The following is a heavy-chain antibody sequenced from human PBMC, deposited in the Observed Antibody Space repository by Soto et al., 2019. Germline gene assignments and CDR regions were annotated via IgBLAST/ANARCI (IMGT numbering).Heavy chain of an antibody. D-gene: IGHD3-22*01. V-gene: IGHV3-7*01. CDR2: IKQDGSES. CDR1: GFILSNFW. CDR3: ARGQRRDGSGYTRCFDY. Sequence: PGGSLRLSCAASGFILSNFWMNWVRQAPGKGLEWVANIKQDGSESHHVDSVKGRFTISRDNARNSLYLQMSSLRAEDTAVYYCARGQRRDGSGYTRCFDYWGQGALVTVSS. J-gene: IGHJ4*02.